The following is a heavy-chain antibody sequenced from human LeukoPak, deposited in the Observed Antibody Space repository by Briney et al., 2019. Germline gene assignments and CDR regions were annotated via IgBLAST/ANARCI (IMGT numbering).Heavy chain of an antibody. V-gene: IGHV1-18*01. CDR3: ARDYTYYYDSSGYPFDY. CDR1: GYTFTGYG. Sequence: ASVKVSCKASGYTFTGYGISWVRQAPGQGLEWMGWISAYNGNTNYAQKLQGRVTMTTDTSTSTAYMELRSLRSDDTAVYYCARDYTYYYDSSGYPFDYWGQGTLVTVSS. CDR2: ISAYNGNT. D-gene: IGHD3-22*01. J-gene: IGHJ4*02.